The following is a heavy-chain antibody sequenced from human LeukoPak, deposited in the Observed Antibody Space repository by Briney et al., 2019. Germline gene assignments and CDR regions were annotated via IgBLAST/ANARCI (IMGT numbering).Heavy chain of an antibody. Sequence: GGSLRLSCAASGFTLSTYWMNWVRQAPGKGLEWVANIKQDGSEKYYVDSVKGRFTISRDNAKKSLYLQMNSLRAEDTAVYYCAKDGDFWSGDRFDYWGQGTLVTVSS. V-gene: IGHV3-7*01. CDR2: IKQDGSEK. D-gene: IGHD3-3*01. CDR3: AKDGDFWSGDRFDY. J-gene: IGHJ4*02. CDR1: GFTLSTYW.